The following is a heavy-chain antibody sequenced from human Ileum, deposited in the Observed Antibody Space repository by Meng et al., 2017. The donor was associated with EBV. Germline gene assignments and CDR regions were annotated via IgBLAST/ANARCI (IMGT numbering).Heavy chain of an antibody. D-gene: IGHD5-18*01. CDR2: IYHSGGT. V-gene: IGHV4-4*02. J-gene: IGHJ4*02. CDR3: ARWAFIYSYGFDY. CDR1: GASITESNS. Sequence: QLQLQEPGPGRGKPSGTLSLTCAVSGASITESNSRSWVRQPPGKGLEWIGEIYHSGGTNYNPSLKSRVTISVDKSKNQISLKLNSVTAADTAVYYCARWAFIYSYGFDYWGQGTLVTVSS.